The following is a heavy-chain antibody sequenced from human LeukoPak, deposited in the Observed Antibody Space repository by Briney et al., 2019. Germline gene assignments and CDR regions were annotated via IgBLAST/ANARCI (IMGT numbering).Heavy chain of an antibody. V-gene: IGHV3-23*01. CDR2: STGRGTRT. D-gene: IGHD1-14*01. CDR3: VKEVLGSLDRPD. J-gene: IGHJ4*02. CDR1: GFAFMNYA. Sequence: QPGGSLRLSCTASGFAFMNYAMTWVRQAPGKGLEWVSASTGRGTRTYYADSVQGRFTISRDNSKNTLCLQMSSLREDDTAVYYCVKEVLGSLDRPDWGQGTLVTVSS.